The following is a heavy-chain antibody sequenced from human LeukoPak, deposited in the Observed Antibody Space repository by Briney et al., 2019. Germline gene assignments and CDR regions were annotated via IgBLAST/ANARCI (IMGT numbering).Heavy chain of an antibody. CDR2: ISGSGGST. D-gene: IGHD4-17*01. CDR3: AKFYGDYYYYYYMDV. V-gene: IGHV3-23*01. J-gene: IGHJ6*03. CDR1: GFTFSSYA. Sequence: PGGSLRLSCAASGFTFSSYAMSWVRQAPGQGLEWVSAISGSGGSTYYADSVKGRFTISRDNSKNTLSLQMHSLRAEDTAVYYCAKFYGDYYYYYYMDVWGKGTTVTVPS.